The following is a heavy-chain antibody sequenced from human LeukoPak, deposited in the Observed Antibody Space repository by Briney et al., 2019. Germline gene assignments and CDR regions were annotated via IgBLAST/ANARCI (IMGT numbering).Heavy chain of an antibody. CDR2: MNPNSGYT. V-gene: IGHV1-8*01. D-gene: IGHD6-13*01. CDR1: GYTFTSYD. J-gene: IGHJ4*02. Sequence: GASVKVSCKASGYTFTSYDINWVRQATGQGLEWMGWMNPNSGYTGYAQKFQGRVTMTRNTSISTAYMELSSLRSEDTAVYYCARGPAAGTCIDYWGQGTLVTVSS. CDR3: ARGPAAGTCIDY.